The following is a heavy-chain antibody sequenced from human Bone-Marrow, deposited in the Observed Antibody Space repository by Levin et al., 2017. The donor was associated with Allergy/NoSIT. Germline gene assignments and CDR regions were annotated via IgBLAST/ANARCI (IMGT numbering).Heavy chain of an antibody. J-gene: IGHJ4*02. CDR1: GFTFSSYW. V-gene: IGHV3-74*01. Sequence: PGGSLRLSCAASGFTFSSYWMHWVRQAPGKGLVWVSRINSDGSSTSYADSVKGRFTISRDNAKNTLYLQMNSLRAEDTAVYYCARGLGYYYDSSGYGVGDYWGQGTLVTVSS. CDR3: ARGLGYYYDSSGYGVGDY. D-gene: IGHD3-22*01. CDR2: INSDGSST.